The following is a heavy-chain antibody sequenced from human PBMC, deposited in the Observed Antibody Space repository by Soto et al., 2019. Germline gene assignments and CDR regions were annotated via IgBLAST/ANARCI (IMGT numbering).Heavy chain of an antibody. CDR3: ARSREILWFGDLIAYYYYGMDV. V-gene: IGHV1-3*01. D-gene: IGHD3-10*01. J-gene: IGHJ6*02. CDR2: INAGNGNT. CDR1: GYTFTSYA. Sequence: QVQLVQSGAEVKKPGASVKVSCKASGYTFTSYAMHWVRQAPGQRLEWMGWINAGNGNTKYSQKFQGRVTITRDTSASTAYMELSSLRSEDTAVYYCARSREILWFGDLIAYYYYGMDVWGQGTTVTVSS.